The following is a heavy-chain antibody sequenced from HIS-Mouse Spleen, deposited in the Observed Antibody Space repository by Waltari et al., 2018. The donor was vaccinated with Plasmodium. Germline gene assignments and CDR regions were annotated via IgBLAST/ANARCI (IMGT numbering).Heavy chain of an antibody. J-gene: IGHJ2*01. CDR2: IKQDGSEK. CDR3: ASSWYWYFDL. CDR1: EFTFSSYW. V-gene: IGHV3-7*01. Sequence: EVQLVESGGGLVQPGGSLRLPGAASEFTFSSYWMGWVRQAPGKGLEWVANIKQDGSEKYYVDSVKGRFTISRDNAKNSLYLQMNSLRAEDTAVYYCASSWYWYFDLWGRGTLVTVSS. D-gene: IGHD6-13*01.